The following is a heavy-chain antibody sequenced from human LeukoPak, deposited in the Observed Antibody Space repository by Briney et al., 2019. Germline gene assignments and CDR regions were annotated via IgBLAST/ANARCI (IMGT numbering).Heavy chain of an antibody. CDR1: GYTFTSYG. CDR3: ARRYCSGGSCYVDFDY. Sequence: GASVKVSCKASGYTFTSYGISWVRQAPGQGLEWMGWISAYNGNTNYAQKLQGRVTMTTDTSTSTAYMELRSLRSDDTAVYYCARRYCSGGSCYVDFDYWGQGTLVTVSS. J-gene: IGHJ4*02. D-gene: IGHD2-15*01. V-gene: IGHV1-18*01. CDR2: ISAYNGNT.